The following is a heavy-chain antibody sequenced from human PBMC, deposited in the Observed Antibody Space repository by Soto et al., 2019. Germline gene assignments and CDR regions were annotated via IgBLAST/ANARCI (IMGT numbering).Heavy chain of an antibody. J-gene: IGHJ6*02. V-gene: IGHV4-4*07. Sequence: QVQLQESGPGLVKPSETLSLTCTVSGGSISSYYWSWIRQHAGKGLEWIGRIYTSGSTNYNPSLKSRVTMSVDTSKNQCSLKLSSVTAADTAVYYCARVRIAARYYYYGMDVWGQGTTVTVSS. CDR1: GGSISSYY. D-gene: IGHD6-6*01. CDR3: ARVRIAARYYYYGMDV. CDR2: IYTSGST.